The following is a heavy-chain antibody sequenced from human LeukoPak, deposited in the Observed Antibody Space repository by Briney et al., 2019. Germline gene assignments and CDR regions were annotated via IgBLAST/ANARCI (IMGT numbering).Heavy chain of an antibody. CDR1: GFSFDDYA. CDR3: ARGGGLDV. D-gene: IGHD3-16*01. J-gene: IGHJ6*02. Sequence: GGSLRLSCAASGFSFDDYAMHWVRQAPGKGLEWVSAISWNGNSIVYADSVKGRFTIARDNAKNSLYLQMNSLRAEDTAVYFCARGGGLDVWGQGATVTVSS. CDR2: ISWNGNSI. V-gene: IGHV3-9*01.